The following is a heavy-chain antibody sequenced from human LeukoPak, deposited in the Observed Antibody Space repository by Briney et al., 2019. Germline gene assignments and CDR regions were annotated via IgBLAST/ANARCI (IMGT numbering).Heavy chain of an antibody. CDR2: IKSKIDGGTI. CDR3: ATVAWNAGSH. CDR1: EITFTNAW. D-gene: IGHD1-1*01. J-gene: IGHJ4*02. Sequence: GGSLRLSCVVAEITFTNAWMAWVRQSPGKGLEWVGRIKSKIDGGTIDYAASVKGRFTISRDDSKNTLYLQMNSLKTDDTAVYYCATVAWNAGSHWGQGTLVTVSP. V-gene: IGHV3-15*01.